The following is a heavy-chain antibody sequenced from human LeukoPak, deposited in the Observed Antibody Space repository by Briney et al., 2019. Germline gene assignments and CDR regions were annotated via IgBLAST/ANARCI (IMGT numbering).Heavy chain of an antibody. CDR1: GFTFSSYS. CDR3: ARVRESSYYDYVWGSYRYTADY. D-gene: IGHD3-16*02. CDR2: ISSSSSYI. J-gene: IGHJ4*02. V-gene: IGHV3-21*01. Sequence: PGGSLRLSCAASGFTFSSYSMNWVRQAPGKGLEWVSSISSSSSYIYYADSVKGRFTISRGNAKNSLYLQMNSLRAEDTAVYYCARVRESSYYDYVWGSYRYTADYWGKGTLVTVSS.